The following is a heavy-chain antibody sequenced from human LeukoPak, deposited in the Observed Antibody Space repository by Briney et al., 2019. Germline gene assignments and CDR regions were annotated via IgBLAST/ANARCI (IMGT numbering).Heavy chain of an antibody. D-gene: IGHD5-12*01. CDR1: GFTVSSNY. Sequence: GGSLRLSCAASGFTVSSNYMSWVRQAPGKGLEWVSVIYSGGSTYYADSVKGRFTISRDNSKNTLHLQMNSLRAEDTAVYYCARAPRYSGYDYEYYSDYWGQGTLVTVSS. CDR3: ARAPRYSGYDYEYYSDY. V-gene: IGHV3-53*01. CDR2: IYSGGST. J-gene: IGHJ4*02.